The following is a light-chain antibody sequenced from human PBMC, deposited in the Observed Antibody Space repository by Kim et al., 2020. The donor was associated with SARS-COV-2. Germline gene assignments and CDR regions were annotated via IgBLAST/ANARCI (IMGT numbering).Light chain of an antibody. CDR3: QQYGGSPFA. CDR1: QNVADNY. CDR2: GTS. J-gene: IGKJ4*01. V-gene: IGKV3-20*01. Sequence: LSPGERVTLSCRASQNVADNYVAWYQQKPGQAPRLLIHGTSSRAAGIPDRFSGSGSGTEFTLTISRLEPEDFAVYSCQQYGGSPFAFGGGTKLEI.